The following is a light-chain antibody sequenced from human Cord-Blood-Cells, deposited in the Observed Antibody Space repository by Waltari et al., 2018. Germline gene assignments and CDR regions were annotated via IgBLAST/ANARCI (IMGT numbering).Light chain of an antibody. V-gene: IGKV1-39*01. Sequence: DIQMTQSPSSLSASVGVRVTITCRASQSISSYLHLYQQNPGKASKLLIYAASSLQSEVPSRFRGSGYGTYFPRNISSLQPEYFATYYCQQSYSTLTFGGGTKWEIK. CDR1: QSISSY. CDR2: AAS. CDR3: QQSYSTLT. J-gene: IGKJ4*01.